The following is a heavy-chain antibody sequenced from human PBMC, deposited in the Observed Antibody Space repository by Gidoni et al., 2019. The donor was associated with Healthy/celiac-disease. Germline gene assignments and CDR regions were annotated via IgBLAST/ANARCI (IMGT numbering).Heavy chain of an antibody. Sequence: EVQLVESGGGLVQPGGSLRLSCAASGFTFSSYSMNWVRQAPGKGLEWVSYISSSSSTIYYADSVKGRFTISRDNAKNSLYLQMNSLRAEDTAVYYCARVISPYSGYRRFDPWGQGTLVTVSS. CDR1: GFTFSSYS. D-gene: IGHD5-12*01. V-gene: IGHV3-48*04. CDR2: ISSSSSTI. J-gene: IGHJ5*02. CDR3: ARVISPYSGYRRFDP.